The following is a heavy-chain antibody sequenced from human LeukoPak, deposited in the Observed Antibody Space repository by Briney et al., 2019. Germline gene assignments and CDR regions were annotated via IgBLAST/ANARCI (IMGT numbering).Heavy chain of an antibody. J-gene: IGHJ3*02. Sequence: ASVKVSCKASGYSFTSYYMHWVRQAPGQGLEWMGIINPSGGSTRYAQKFQGRVTMTRDMSTSTVYMELSSLRSEDTAVYYCARQRGGQYEDAFDIWGQGTVVTVSS. CDR1: GYSFTSYY. D-gene: IGHD2-8*01. V-gene: IGHV1-46*01. CDR2: INPSGGST. CDR3: ARQRGGQYEDAFDI.